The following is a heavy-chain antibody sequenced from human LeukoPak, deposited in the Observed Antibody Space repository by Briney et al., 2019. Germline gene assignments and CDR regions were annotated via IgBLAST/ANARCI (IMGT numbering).Heavy chain of an antibody. CDR1: GFILSTYW. J-gene: IGHJ6*03. V-gene: IGHV3-7*01. Sequence: GGSLRLSCAASGFILSTYWMSWVRQAPGKGLEWVANIKQDGSEKYYVDSVKGRFTISRDNSKNSLYLQMNSLRAEDTAVYYCARYDYGDYEDYYYFMDVWGKGTTVTVSS. CDR2: IKQDGSEK. D-gene: IGHD4-17*01. CDR3: ARYDYGDYEDYYYFMDV.